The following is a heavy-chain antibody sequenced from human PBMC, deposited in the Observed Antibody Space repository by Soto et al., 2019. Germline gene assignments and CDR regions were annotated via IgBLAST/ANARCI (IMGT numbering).Heavy chain of an antibody. CDR1: GGSISSGGYY. Sequence: TLSLTCTVSGGSISSGGYYWSWIRQHPGKGLEWIGYIYYSGSTYYNPSLKSRVTISVDTSKNQFSLKLSSVTAADTAVYYCARDNYGVWYYFDYWGQGTLVTVSS. V-gene: IGHV4-31*03. D-gene: IGHD4-17*01. CDR3: ARDNYGVWYYFDY. J-gene: IGHJ4*02. CDR2: IYYSGST.